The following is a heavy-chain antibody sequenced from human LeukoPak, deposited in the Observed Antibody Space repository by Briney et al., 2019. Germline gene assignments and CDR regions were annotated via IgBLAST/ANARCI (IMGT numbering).Heavy chain of an antibody. J-gene: IGHJ4*02. CDR2: ISGSGGST. CDR1: GFTFSSYG. Sequence: PGRSLRLSCAASGFTFSSYGMHWVRQAPGKGLEWVSAISGSGGSTYYADSVKGRFTISRDNSKNTLYLQMNSLRAEDTAVYYCAKDRTVTRPYYFDYWGQGTLVTVSS. D-gene: IGHD4-17*01. CDR3: AKDRTVTRPYYFDY. V-gene: IGHV3-23*01.